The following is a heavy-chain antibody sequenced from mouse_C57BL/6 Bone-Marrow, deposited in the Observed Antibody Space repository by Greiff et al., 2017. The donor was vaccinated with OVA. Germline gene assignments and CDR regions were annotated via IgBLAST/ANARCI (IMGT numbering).Heavy chain of an antibody. D-gene: IGHD3-2*02. CDR2: IYPSDSET. Sequence: QVQLQQPGAELVRPGSSVKLSCKASGYTFTSYWMDWVKQRPGQGLEWIGNIYPSDSETHYNQKFKDKATLTVDKSSSTAYMQLSSLTSEDSAVYYGARRGGQLRLWFAYWGQGTLVTVSA. V-gene: IGHV1-61*01. J-gene: IGHJ3*01. CDR1: GYTFTSYW. CDR3: ARRGGQLRLWFAY.